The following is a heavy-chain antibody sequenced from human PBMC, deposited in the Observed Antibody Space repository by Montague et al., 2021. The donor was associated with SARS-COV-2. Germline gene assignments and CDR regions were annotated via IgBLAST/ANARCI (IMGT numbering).Heavy chain of an antibody. V-gene: IGHV4-39*07. Sequence: SETLSLTCTVSGGSISSSNYYWGWLRQPPGKGLDWIGNMYYSGSTCYYPSLKSRVTISIDTSKNQFSLKLGSVTAADTAVYYCASDDIVLHGVKKGMDVWGQGTTVTVSS. D-gene: IGHD2-15*01. CDR1: GGSISSSNYY. CDR2: MYYSGST. CDR3: ASDDIVLHGVKKGMDV. J-gene: IGHJ6*02.